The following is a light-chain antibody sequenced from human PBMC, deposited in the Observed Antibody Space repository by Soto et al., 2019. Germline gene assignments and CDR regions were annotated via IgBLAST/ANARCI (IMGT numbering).Light chain of an antibody. CDR1: QGIRND. Sequence: AVQMTQSPSSLSASVGDRVTITCRASQGIRNDLGWYQQKPGKAPKLLIYAASSLQSGVPSRFSGSGSGTDFTLTICSLQPEDFATYYCLQDYNYPLTVGGGTKVDIK. CDR3: LQDYNYPLT. J-gene: IGKJ4*01. V-gene: IGKV1-6*01. CDR2: AAS.